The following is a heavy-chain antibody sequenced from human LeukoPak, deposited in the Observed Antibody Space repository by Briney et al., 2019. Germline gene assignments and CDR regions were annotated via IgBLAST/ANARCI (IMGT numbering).Heavy chain of an antibody. CDR3: AGSLFLPRAYDH. D-gene: IGHD2/OR15-2a*01. V-gene: IGHV3-53*01. CDR1: GLTVRDNF. Sequence: GGSLRLSCAASGLTVRDNFMTWVRQTPGKGLESVSLLYPGGSAFYADSVKGRFTISRDNSKNTLYLQMNSLTAEDTALYYCAGSLFLPRAYDHWGQGTLVAVSS. CDR2: LYPGGSA. J-gene: IGHJ4*02.